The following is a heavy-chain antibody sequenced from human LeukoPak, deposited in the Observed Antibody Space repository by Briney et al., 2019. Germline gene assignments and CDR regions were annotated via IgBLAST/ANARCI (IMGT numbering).Heavy chain of an antibody. CDR3: ARASYYDSSGYRLIDYYYYYYGMDV. V-gene: IGHV3-30*04. CDR1: GFTFSSYA. D-gene: IGHD3-22*01. CDR2: ISYDGSNK. J-gene: IGHJ6*02. Sequence: PGGSLRLSCAASGFTFSSYAMHWVRQAPGKGLEWVAVISYDGSNKYYADSVKGRFTISRDNSKNTLYLQMNSLRAEDTAVYYCARASYYDSSGYRLIDYYYYYYGMDVWGQGTTVTVSS.